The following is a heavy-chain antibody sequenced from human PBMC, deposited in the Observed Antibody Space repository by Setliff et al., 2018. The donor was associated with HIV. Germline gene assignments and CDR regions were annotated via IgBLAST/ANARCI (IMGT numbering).Heavy chain of an antibody. J-gene: IGHJ4*02. Sequence: GESLKISCKGSGYNFIDYWITWVRQMPGKGLEWMGLLYPADSNIRYSPSFQGQVTISADKSISTAYLQWSSLKASDTAMYYCARMEIGGSPDYWGQGTLVTVSS. V-gene: IGHV5-51*01. D-gene: IGHD2-15*01. CDR1: GYNFIDYW. CDR2: LYPADSNI. CDR3: ARMEIGGSPDY.